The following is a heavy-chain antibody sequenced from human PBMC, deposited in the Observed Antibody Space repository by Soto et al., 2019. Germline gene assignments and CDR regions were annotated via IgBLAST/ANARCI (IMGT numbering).Heavy chain of an antibody. CDR1: GDSVSSNSAG. Sequence: QVQLQQSSPGLVKPSQALSLTCDISGDSVSSNSAGWNWIRQTPSRGLEWLGRTYYKSKWYYTYAASVKSRITVSTDTFKNQFSLQLTSVTPEDTAVYYCARRSWDDVSGHYYMDVWDKGTTVTVSS. CDR3: ARRSWDDVSGHYYMDV. J-gene: IGHJ6*03. D-gene: IGHD1-1*01. V-gene: IGHV6-1*01. CDR2: TYYKSKWYY.